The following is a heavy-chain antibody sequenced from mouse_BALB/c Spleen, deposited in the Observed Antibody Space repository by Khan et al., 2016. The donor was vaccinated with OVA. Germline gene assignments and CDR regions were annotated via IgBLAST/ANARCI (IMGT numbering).Heavy chain of an antibody. CDR3: ECGQYGNYFHAMDY. D-gene: IGHD2-1*01. CDR1: GYTFTSYW. CDR2: IDPSDSET. V-gene: IGHV1-69*02. Sequence: QVQLQQSGAELVKPGAPVKLSCKASGYTFTSYWMNWVKQRPGRGLEWIGRIDPSDSETHYNQKFKDKATLTVDTSSSTAYIQLSSLTSEDSEVYYCECGQYGNYFHAMDYWGQGTSVTVSS. J-gene: IGHJ4*01.